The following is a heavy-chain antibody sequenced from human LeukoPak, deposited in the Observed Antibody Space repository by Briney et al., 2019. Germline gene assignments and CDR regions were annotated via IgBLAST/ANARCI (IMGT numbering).Heavy chain of an antibody. CDR3: ARGTWIQLWSPFDY. V-gene: IGHV3-30*02. D-gene: IGHD5-18*01. CDR2: IRYDGSNK. CDR1: GFTFSSYG. J-gene: IGHJ4*02. Sequence: GGSLRLSCAASGFTFSSYGMHWVRQAPGKGLEWVAFIRYDGSNKYYADSVKGRFTISRDNSKNTLYLQMNSLRAEDTAVYYCARGTWIQLWSPFDYWGQGTLVTVSS.